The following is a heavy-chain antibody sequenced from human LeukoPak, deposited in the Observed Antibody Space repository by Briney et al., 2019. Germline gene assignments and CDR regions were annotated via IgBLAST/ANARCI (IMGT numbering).Heavy chain of an antibody. CDR3: ARGAAAGRVDV. CDR2: IIPIFGTA. D-gene: IGHD6-13*01. Sequence: ASVKVSFKASVGTFSSYAISWVRQAPGQGLEWMGGIIPIFGTANYAQKFQGRVTITTDESTSTAYMELSSLRSEDTAVYYCARGAAAGRVDVWGKGTTVTVSS. CDR1: VGTFSSYA. J-gene: IGHJ6*04. V-gene: IGHV1-69*05.